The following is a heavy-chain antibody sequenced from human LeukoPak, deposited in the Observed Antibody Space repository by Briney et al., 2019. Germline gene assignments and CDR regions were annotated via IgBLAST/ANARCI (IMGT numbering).Heavy chain of an antibody. CDR1: GLTITSYT. J-gene: IGHJ4*02. CDR3: AKDLELWFGELFHRYDY. CDR2: ISSSGSGSII. D-gene: IGHD3-10*01. V-gene: IGHV3-48*01. Sequence: TGGSLRLSCAASGLTITSYTMNWVRQAPGKGLEWVSYISSSGSGSIIYYADSAKGRFTISRDNSKNTLYLQMNSLRAEDTAVYYCAKDLELWFGELFHRYDYWGQGTLVTVSS.